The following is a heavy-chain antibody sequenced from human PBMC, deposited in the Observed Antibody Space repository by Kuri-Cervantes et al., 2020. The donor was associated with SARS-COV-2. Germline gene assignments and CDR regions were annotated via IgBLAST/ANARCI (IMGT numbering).Heavy chain of an antibody. CDR1: GGSVSSGSYY. Sequence: ESLKISCTVSGGSVSSGSYYWSWIRQPPGKGLEWIGYIYYSGSTNYNPSLKSRVTISVDTSKNQFSLKLSSVTAADTAVYYCARVGRVGATWADFDYWGQGTLVTVSS. V-gene: IGHV4-61*01. CDR2: IYYSGST. CDR3: ARVGRVGATWADFDY. D-gene: IGHD1-26*01. J-gene: IGHJ4*02.